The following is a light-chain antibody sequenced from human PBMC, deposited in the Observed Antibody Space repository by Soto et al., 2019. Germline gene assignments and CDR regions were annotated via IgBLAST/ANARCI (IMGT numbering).Light chain of an antibody. V-gene: IGKV1-5*03. J-gene: IGKJ1*01. CDR2: KMS. Sequence: DIHMTQSPSTLFASLGDTVTITCRASQSISAWLAWYQQRPGKAPKLLIYKMSASERGVPSRFSGSGSGTEFTLTISSLQPDDFATYYCQHYNSYSEAFGQGTTGDIK. CDR3: QHYNSYSEA. CDR1: QSISAW.